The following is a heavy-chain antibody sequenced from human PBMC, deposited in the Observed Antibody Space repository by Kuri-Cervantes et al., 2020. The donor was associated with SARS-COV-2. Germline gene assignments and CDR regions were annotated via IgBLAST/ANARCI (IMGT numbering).Heavy chain of an antibody. J-gene: IGHJ4*02. CDR1: GFIFSDYA. Sequence: GGSLRLSCEASGFIFSDYAIDWVRQAPGKGLEWVAIISYDGRNTKFADSVKGRFTISRDNSRNTLDLQMSSLRAEDTAVYYCVRDSGDTSESEGAYDYWGQGTLVTVSS. CDR2: ISYDGRNT. D-gene: IGHD3-10*01. CDR3: VRDSGDTSESEGAYDY. V-gene: IGHV3-30*14.